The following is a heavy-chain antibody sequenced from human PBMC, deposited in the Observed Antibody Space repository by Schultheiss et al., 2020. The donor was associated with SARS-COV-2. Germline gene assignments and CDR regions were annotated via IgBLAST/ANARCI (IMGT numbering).Heavy chain of an antibody. CDR1: GYSFSSYW. D-gene: IGHD6-19*01. CDR3: ARHTNYPGIAVAGSSFQH. CDR2: IYPGDSDT. J-gene: IGHJ1*01. V-gene: IGHV5-51*01. Sequence: GGSLRLSCKGSGYSFSSYWIGWVRQAPGRGLEWMGIIYPGDSDTRYSPSFQGQVTISVDRSISTAYLQWSSLKASDTAMYYCARHTNYPGIAVAGSSFQHWGQGTLVTVSS.